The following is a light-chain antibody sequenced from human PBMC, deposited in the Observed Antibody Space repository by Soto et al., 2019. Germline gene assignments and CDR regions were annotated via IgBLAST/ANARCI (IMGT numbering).Light chain of an antibody. CDR3: QQYGRPPQT. CDR1: QSVSSSY. J-gene: IGKJ1*01. CDR2: GAA. V-gene: IGKV3-20*01. Sequence: EIVLTQSPGTLSLSPGERATLSCRASQSVSSSYLAWYQQKPGQAPRLLIYGAASRATGISDRFSGSGSGTDFSLTISRLDPEDSAVYYCQQYGRPPQTFGQGTKVDIK.